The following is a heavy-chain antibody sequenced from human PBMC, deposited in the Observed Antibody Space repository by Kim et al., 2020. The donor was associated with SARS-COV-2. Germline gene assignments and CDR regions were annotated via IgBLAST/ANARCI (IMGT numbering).Heavy chain of an antibody. D-gene: IGHD1-1*01. CDR3: ARELEPLQYDAFDI. Sequence: SETLSLTCTVSGGSISSSSYYWGWIRQPPGKGLEWIGSIYYSGSTYYNPSLKSRVTISVDTSKNQFSLKLSSVTAADTAVYYCARELEPLQYDAFDIWGQGTMVTVSS. J-gene: IGHJ3*02. V-gene: IGHV4-39*01. CDR2: IYYSGST. CDR1: GGSISSSSYY.